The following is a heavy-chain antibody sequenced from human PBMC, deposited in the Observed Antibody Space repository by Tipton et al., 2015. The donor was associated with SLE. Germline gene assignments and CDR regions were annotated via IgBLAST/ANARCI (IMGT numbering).Heavy chain of an antibody. D-gene: IGHD1-7*01. Sequence: TLSLTCTVPGGSISSSSYYWGWIRQPPGKGLEWIGSIYYSGSTYYNPSLKSRVTISVDTSKNQFSLKLSSVTAADTAVYYCARGGVQLELPFDYWGQGTLVTVSS. V-gene: IGHV4-39*07. CDR2: IYYSGST. CDR3: ARGGVQLELPFDY. J-gene: IGHJ4*02. CDR1: GGSISSSSYY.